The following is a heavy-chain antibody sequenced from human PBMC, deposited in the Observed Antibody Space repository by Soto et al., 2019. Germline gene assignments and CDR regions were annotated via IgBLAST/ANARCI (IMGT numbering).Heavy chain of an antibody. CDR2: IVPNVGTV. J-gene: IGHJ4*02. Sequence: GASVKVSCKSSGGTFSSFINYPINWVRQAPGQGLEWMGGIVPNVGTVNYAQKFRGKVTITADKSTGTAYMELSSLRSEDTALYYCARRDTSGFLRYFDNWGQGTQVKSPQ. V-gene: IGHV1-69*06. CDR1: GGTFSSFINYP. CDR3: ARRDTSGFLRYFDN. D-gene: IGHD3-3*01.